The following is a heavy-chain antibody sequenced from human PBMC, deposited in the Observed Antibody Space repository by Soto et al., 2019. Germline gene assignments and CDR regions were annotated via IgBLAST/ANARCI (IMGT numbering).Heavy chain of an antibody. Sequence: QVPLVQSGAEVKKPGSSVKVSCKASGGTFSSYAISWVRQAPGQGLEWMGGIIPIFGTANYAQKFQGRVTITADESTSTAYMELSSLRSEDTAVYYCAREKGYSYGSYYYYGMDVWGQGTTVTVSS. CDR1: GGTFSSYA. CDR2: IIPIFGTA. CDR3: AREKGYSYGSYYYYGMDV. V-gene: IGHV1-69*01. D-gene: IGHD5-18*01. J-gene: IGHJ6*02.